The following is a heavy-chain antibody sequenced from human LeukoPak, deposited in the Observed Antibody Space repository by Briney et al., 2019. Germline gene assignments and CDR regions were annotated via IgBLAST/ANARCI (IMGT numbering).Heavy chain of an antibody. Sequence: GGSLRLSCAASGFTFSNYAMSWVRQAPGKGLEWVSGISGSGGSTYYADSVKGRLTISRDNSKNTLYLQMDSLRAEDTAVYYCARAGFRGYGGLLDYWGQGTLVTVSS. D-gene: IGHD5-12*01. CDR1: GFTFSNYA. J-gene: IGHJ4*02. V-gene: IGHV3-23*01. CDR2: ISGSGGST. CDR3: ARAGFRGYGGLLDY.